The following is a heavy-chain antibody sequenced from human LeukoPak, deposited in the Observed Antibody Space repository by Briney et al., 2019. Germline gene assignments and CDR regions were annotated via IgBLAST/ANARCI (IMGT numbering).Heavy chain of an antibody. D-gene: IGHD3-10*01. Sequence: SETLSLTCTVSGASVSSFYWSWIRQPPGKGLEWIGYISYSGSANYNPSLKSRVTISVDTSKNQFSLKLSSVTAADTAVYYCARVRPARGFFSYYYMDVWGKGTTVTVSS. V-gene: IGHV4-59*02. CDR1: GASVSSFY. CDR3: ARVRPARGFFSYYYMDV. J-gene: IGHJ6*03. CDR2: ISYSGSA.